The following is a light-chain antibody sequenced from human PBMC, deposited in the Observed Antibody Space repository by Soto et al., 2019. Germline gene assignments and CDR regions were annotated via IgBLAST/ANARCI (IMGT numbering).Light chain of an antibody. CDR1: QSLLHSNGYNY. V-gene: IGKV2-28*01. J-gene: IGKJ4*01. CDR2: LGS. Sequence: DIVMTQSPLSLPVTPGEPASISCRSSQSLLHSNGYNYLDWYLQKPGQSPQLLIYLGSNRASGVPDRFSGSGSGTDFTLKIRRVEAEDVGFYYCMQALQTPLTFGGGTKVEIK. CDR3: MQALQTPLT.